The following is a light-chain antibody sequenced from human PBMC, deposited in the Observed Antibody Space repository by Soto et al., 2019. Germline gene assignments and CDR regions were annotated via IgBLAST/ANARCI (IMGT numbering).Light chain of an antibody. CDR1: QSISRY. Sequence: DIQMTQSPSSLSASVGDRVTITCRASQSISRYLNWYQQKPGKAPKVLIYAASSLQSGVPSRFSGSGSGTDFTLTISSLQPDDFATYYCQQSYTTPQALTFGGGTKVEIK. CDR2: AAS. V-gene: IGKV1-39*01. CDR3: QQSYTTPQALT. J-gene: IGKJ4*01.